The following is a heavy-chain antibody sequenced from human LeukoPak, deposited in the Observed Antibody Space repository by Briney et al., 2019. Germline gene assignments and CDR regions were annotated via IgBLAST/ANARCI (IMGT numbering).Heavy chain of an antibody. D-gene: IGHD5-12*01. CDR2: IKQDGSEK. J-gene: IGHJ4*02. Sequence: GGSLRLSCAASGFSLSTYWMSWVRQAPGKGLEWVANIKQDGSEKYYVDSVKGRFTISRENAKNLLFLQMNSLRAEDTAVYYCATLVATTRFDYWGQGTLVTVSS. V-gene: IGHV3-7*01. CDR1: GFSLSTYW. CDR3: ATLVATTRFDY.